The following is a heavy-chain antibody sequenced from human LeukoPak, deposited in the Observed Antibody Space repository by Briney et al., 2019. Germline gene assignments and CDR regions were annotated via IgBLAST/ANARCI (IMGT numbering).Heavy chain of an antibody. CDR2: INSDGSST. Sequence: GGSLRLSRAASGFTFSSYWMHWVRQAPGKGLVWVSRINSDGSSTSYADSVKGRFTISRDNAKNTLYLQMNSLRAEDTAVHYCARGIYCSGGSCYSGYFDYWGQGTLVTVSS. V-gene: IGHV3-74*01. D-gene: IGHD2-15*01. CDR3: ARGIYCSGGSCYSGYFDY. CDR1: GFTFSSYW. J-gene: IGHJ4*02.